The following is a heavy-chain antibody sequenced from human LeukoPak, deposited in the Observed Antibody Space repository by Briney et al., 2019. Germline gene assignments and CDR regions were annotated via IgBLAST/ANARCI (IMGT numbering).Heavy chain of an antibody. Sequence: SQTLSLTCTVSGGSISSGGYYWSWIRQPPGKGLEWIGYIYHSGSTYYNPSLKSRVTISVDRSKNQFSLKLSSVTAADTAVYYCARDPATGGFSDIWGQGTMVTVSS. CDR2: IYHSGST. CDR3: ARDPATGGFSDI. D-gene: IGHD3-16*01. CDR1: GGSISSGGYY. V-gene: IGHV4-30-2*01. J-gene: IGHJ3*02.